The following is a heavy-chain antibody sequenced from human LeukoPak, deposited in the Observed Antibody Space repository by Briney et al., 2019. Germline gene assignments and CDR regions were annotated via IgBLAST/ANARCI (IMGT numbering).Heavy chain of an antibody. CDR3: ASAGYSYGQGQFDY. V-gene: IGHV3-23*01. Sequence: GGSLRLSCAASGFTFSSYAMSWVRQAPGKGLEWVSAISGSGGSTYYADSVKGRFTISRDNSKNTLYLQMNSLRAEDTAVYYCASAGYSYGQGQFDYWGQGTLVTVSS. CDR1: GFTFSSYA. D-gene: IGHD5-18*01. J-gene: IGHJ4*02. CDR2: ISGSGGST.